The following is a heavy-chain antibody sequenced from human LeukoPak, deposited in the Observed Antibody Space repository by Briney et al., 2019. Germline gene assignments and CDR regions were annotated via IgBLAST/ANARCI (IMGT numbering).Heavy chain of an antibody. CDR3: ARVISGSYPDY. CDR1: GYTFTGYY. V-gene: IGHV1-2*02. Sequence: ASVKVSCKASGYTFTGYYMHWVRQAPGQGLEWMGWINPNSGGTNYARKFQGRVTMTRDTSISTAYMELSRLRSDDTAVYYCARVISGSYPDYWGQGTLVTVSS. J-gene: IGHJ4*02. D-gene: IGHD1-26*01. CDR2: INPNSGGT.